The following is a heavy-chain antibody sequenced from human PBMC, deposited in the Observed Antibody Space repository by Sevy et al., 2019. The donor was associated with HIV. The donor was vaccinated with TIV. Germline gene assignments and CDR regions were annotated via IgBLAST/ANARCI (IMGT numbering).Heavy chain of an antibody. CDR2: IYSGGST. D-gene: IGHD5-18*01. V-gene: IGHV3-53*01. CDR1: GFTVSSNY. CDR3: ARGPSYSYGYWFDP. Sequence: GGSLRLSCAASGFTVSSNYMSWVRQAPGKGLEWVSVIYSGGSTYYADSVKGRFTISRDNSKNTLYLQMNSLRAEDTALYYCARGPSYSYGYWFDPWGQGTLVTVSS. J-gene: IGHJ5*02.